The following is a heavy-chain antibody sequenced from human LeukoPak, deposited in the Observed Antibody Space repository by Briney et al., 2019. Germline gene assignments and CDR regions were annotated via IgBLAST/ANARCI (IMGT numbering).Heavy chain of an antibody. J-gene: IGHJ4*02. Sequence: SETLSLTCTVSGGSISSSSYYWGWIRQPPGKGLEWIGSMYYSGSTYYNPSLKSRVTISVDTSKNQFSLKLSSVTAADTAVYYCAKQKTGITGTTFFDYWGQGTLVTVSS. V-gene: IGHV4-39*01. CDR3: AKQKTGITGTTFFDY. CDR1: GGSISSSSYY. CDR2: MYYSGST. D-gene: IGHD1-7*01.